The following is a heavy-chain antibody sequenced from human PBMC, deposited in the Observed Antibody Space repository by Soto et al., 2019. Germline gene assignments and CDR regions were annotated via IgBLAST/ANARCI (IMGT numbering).Heavy chain of an antibody. J-gene: IGHJ4*02. CDR3: ARGKYYDFWSGYYWTSYYFDY. CDR1: GFTFSSYG. D-gene: IGHD3-3*01. CDR2: ISYDGSNK. Sequence: GGSLRLSCAASGFTFSSYGMHWVRQAPGKGLEWVAVISYDGSNKYYADSVKGRFTISRDNSKNTLYLQMNSLRAEDTAVYYCARGKYYDFWSGYYWTSYYFDYWGQGTLVTVSS. V-gene: IGHV3-30*03.